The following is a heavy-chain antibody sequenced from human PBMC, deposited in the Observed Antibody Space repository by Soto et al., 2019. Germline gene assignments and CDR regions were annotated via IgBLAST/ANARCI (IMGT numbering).Heavy chain of an antibody. CDR1: GFTFSSYG. J-gene: IGHJ6*02. Sequence: QVQLVESGGGVVQPGRSLRLSCAASGFTFSSYGMHWVRQAPGKGLEWVAVIWYDGSNKYYADSVKGRFTISRDNSKNTLYLQMNSLRAEDTAVYYCARDRVRGVINYYYGMDVWGQGTTVTVSS. CDR3: ARDRVRGVINYYYGMDV. CDR2: IWYDGSNK. V-gene: IGHV3-33*01. D-gene: IGHD3-10*01.